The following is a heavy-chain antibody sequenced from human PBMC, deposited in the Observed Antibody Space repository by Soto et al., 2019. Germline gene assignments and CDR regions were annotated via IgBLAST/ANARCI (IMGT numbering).Heavy chain of an antibody. Sequence: SETLSLTCTVSGGSTSSSSYYWGWIRQPPGKGLEWIGSIYYSGSTYYNPSLKSRVTISVDTSKNQFSLKLSSVTAADTAVYYCARLGDYYDILTGWGQGTLVTVS. CDR2: IYYSGST. D-gene: IGHD3-9*01. J-gene: IGHJ4*02. CDR3: ARLGDYYDILTG. CDR1: GGSTSSSSYY. V-gene: IGHV4-39*01.